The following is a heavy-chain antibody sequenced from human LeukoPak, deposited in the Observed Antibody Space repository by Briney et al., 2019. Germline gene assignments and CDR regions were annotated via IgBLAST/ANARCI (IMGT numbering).Heavy chain of an antibody. CDR3: ARLISYCSGGSCYSGRLMWFDP. D-gene: IGHD2-15*01. CDR1: GYRFTSYW. V-gene: IGHV5-51*01. CDR2: IYPRDSDT. J-gene: IGHJ5*02. Sequence: PGESLQISCKGSGYRFTSYWIGWVRRMPGKGLEWMGVIYPRDSDTRYSPSFQGQVTISADKSITTAYLQWSSLKASDTAMYYCARLISYCSGGSCYSGRLMWFDPWGQGTLVTVSS.